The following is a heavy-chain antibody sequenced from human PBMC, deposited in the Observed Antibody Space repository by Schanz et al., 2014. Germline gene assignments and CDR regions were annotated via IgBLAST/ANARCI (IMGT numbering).Heavy chain of an antibody. CDR2: INPSSGTT. V-gene: IGHV1-46*01. Sequence: QVQLVQSGAEVKKPGVSVKVSCKASGYTFTTYYIHWVRQAPGQGLEWMGKINPSSGTTRIAQNFQGRLTVTRDPSTSTAYMELRSLISDDTAVYYCVRDAGWAFGDYHGMDVWGQGTSVTVSS. CDR1: GYTFTTYY. J-gene: IGHJ6*02. D-gene: IGHD3-10*01. CDR3: VRDAGWAFGDYHGMDV.